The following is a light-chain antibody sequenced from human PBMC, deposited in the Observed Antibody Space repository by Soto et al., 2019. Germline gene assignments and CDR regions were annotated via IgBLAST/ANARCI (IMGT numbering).Light chain of an antibody. V-gene: IGKV3-11*01. Sequence: TVLTQSPATLSLSPGDGATLSCRASQTVGKNYLAWYQQRPGQAPRLLIYDASNRATGIPARFSGSGSGTDFTLTISSLEPEDFAVYYCQQRSNWPLTFGGGTKVDIK. J-gene: IGKJ4*01. CDR1: QTVGKNY. CDR3: QQRSNWPLT. CDR2: DAS.